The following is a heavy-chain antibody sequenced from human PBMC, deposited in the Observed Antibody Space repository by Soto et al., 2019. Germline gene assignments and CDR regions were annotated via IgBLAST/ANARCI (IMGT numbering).Heavy chain of an antibody. CDR2: IYPGDSDT. D-gene: IGHD3-22*01. J-gene: IGHJ6*02. CDR1: GYSFTSYW. CDR3: TATYYCAHVRHPYYYYGMDV. Sequence: GESLKISCKGSGYSFTSYWIGWVRQMPGIGLEWMGIIYPGDSDTRYSSSFLGQVTISADKSITKDTSKNQVVLTMTNMDPVDTATYYCAHVRHPYYYYGMDVWGQGTTVTVSS. V-gene: IGHV5-51*01.